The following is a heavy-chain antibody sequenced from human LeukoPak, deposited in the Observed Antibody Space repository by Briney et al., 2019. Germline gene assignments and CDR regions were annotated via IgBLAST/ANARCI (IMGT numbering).Heavy chain of an antibody. D-gene: IGHD1-26*01. CDR1: GFIFSSYG. J-gene: IGHJ4*02. Sequence: PGGSLRLSCAASGFIFSSYGMHWVRQAPGKGLEWVAFIRYDGSKKYYADSVKGRFTISRDNSKNTLYLQMNSLRAEDTAVYYCAKEYSGTFSPFPSYFDCWGQGTLVTVSS. V-gene: IGHV3-30*02. CDR3: AKEYSGTFSPFPSYFDC. CDR2: IRYDGSKK.